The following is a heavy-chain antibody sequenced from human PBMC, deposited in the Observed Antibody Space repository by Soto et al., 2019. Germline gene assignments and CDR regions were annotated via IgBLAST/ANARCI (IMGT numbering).Heavy chain of an antibody. CDR3: AKDCQGGSTSWQGGDY. CDR1: GFTFSSYA. Sequence: EVQLLESGGGLVQPGGSLRLSCAASGFTFSSYAMSWVRQAPGKGLEWVSAISGSGGSTDYADSVKGRFTISRDNSKNTLYLQMSSLRAEDRAVYYCAKDCQGGSTSWQGGDYWGQGTLVTVSS. D-gene: IGHD2-2*01. CDR2: ISGSGGST. V-gene: IGHV3-23*01. J-gene: IGHJ4*02.